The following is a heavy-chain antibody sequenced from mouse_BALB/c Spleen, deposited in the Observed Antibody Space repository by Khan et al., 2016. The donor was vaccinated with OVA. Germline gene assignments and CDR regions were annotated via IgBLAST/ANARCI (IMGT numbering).Heavy chain of an antibody. Sequence: QIQLVQSGPELKKPGETVKISCKASGYTFTNYRMNWMKQAPGKGLKWMGWINTYTGEPTYADDFKGRFAFSLETSASTAYLQINNLKNEDMALYFCASESSYWYFEGWGAGTTVTVSS. CDR3: ASESSYWYFEG. CDR2: INTYTGEP. CDR1: GYTFTNYR. V-gene: IGHV9-1*02. J-gene: IGHJ1*01. D-gene: IGHD1-1*01.